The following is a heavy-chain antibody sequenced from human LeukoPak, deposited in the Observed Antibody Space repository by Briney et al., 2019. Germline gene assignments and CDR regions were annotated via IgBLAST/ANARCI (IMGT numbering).Heavy chain of an antibody. V-gene: IGHV3-30*18. CDR3: AKDGYYYGSGSYIDY. CDR1: GFTFSSYG. D-gene: IGHD3-10*01. Sequence: GGSLRLSCAASGFTFSSYGMHWVRQAPGKGLEWVAVISYDGSNKYYADSVKGRFTISRDNSKNTLYLQMNSLRAEDTAVCYCAKDGYYYGSGSYIDYWGQGTLVTVSS. J-gene: IGHJ4*02. CDR2: ISYDGSNK.